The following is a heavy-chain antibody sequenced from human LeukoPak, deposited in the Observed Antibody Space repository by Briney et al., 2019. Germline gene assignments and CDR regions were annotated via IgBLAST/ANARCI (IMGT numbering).Heavy chain of an antibody. CDR1: GFTFSSYG. CDR3: ARHFRVTTGHDY. D-gene: IGHD4-17*01. J-gene: IGHJ4*02. CDR2: ISSSSSYI. Sequence: GGSLRLSCAASGFTFSSYGMHWVRQAPGKGLEWVSSISSSSSYIYYADSVKGRFTISRDNAKNSLYLQMNSLRAEDTAVYYCARHFRVTTGHDYWGQGTLVTVSS. V-gene: IGHV3-21*01.